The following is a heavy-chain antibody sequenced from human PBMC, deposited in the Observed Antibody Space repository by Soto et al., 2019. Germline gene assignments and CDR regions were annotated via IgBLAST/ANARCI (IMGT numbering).Heavy chain of an antibody. Sequence: EVQLVESGGGLVQPGGSLRLSCAASGFTFSDHYMDWVRQAPGKGLEWVGRIRNKATSYSTDYAASVKGRFTISRDDSKNSLYLQMNSLKTEDTAVYDCARGDMMAWGQGTLVTVSS. J-gene: IGHJ4*02. V-gene: IGHV3-72*01. CDR1: GFTFSDHY. CDR2: IRNKATSYST. D-gene: IGHD2-15*01. CDR3: ARGDMMA.